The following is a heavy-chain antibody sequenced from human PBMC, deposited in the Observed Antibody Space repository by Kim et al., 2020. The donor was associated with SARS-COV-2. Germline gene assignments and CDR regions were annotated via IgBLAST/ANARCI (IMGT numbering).Heavy chain of an antibody. CDR2: IIPIFGTA. CDR1: GGTFSSYA. V-gene: IGHV1-69*13. D-gene: IGHD2-2*01. J-gene: IGHJ6*02. Sequence: SVKVSCKASGGTFSSYAISWVRQAPGQGLEWMGGIIPIFGTAKYAQKFQGRVTITADESTSTAYMELSSLRSEDTAVYYCARVSASTSFHAHYYYGMDVWVQGTTVTVS. CDR3: ARVSASTSFHAHYYYGMDV.